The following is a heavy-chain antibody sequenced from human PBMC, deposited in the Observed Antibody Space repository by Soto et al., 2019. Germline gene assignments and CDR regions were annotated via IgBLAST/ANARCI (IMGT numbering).Heavy chain of an antibody. D-gene: IGHD3-22*01. V-gene: IGHV3-7*01. CDR2: IKQDGSEK. J-gene: IGHJ4*02. Sequence: GGSLRLSCAASGFTFSSYWMSWVRQAPGKGLEWVANIKQDGSEKYYVDSVKGRFTISRDNAKNSLYLQMNSLRAEDTTVYYCARSRNYYDSSGYYHGSFDYWGQGTLVTVSS. CDR3: ARSRNYYDSSGYYHGSFDY. CDR1: GFTFSSYW.